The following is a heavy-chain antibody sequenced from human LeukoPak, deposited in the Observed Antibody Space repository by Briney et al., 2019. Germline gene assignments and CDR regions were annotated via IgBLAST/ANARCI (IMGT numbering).Heavy chain of an antibody. CDR2: IIPIFGTA. CDR3: ARDSSGNPNYYYYGMDV. Sequence: ASVKVSCKASGGTFSSYAISWVRQAPGQGLEWMGGIIPIFGTANYAQKFQGRVTITADESTSTAYMELSSLRSEDTAVYYCARDSSGNPNYYYYGMDVWGQGTTVTVS. CDR1: GGTFSSYA. J-gene: IGHJ6*02. V-gene: IGHV1-69*13.